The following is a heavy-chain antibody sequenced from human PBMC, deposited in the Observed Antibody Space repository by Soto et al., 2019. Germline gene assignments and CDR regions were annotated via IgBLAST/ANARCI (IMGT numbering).Heavy chain of an antibody. CDR1: GFTVSNSY. CDR3: AKDGGPVYCNSPGCSAKHFYY. V-gene: IGHV3-66*01. Sequence: GGSLRLSCAASGFTVSNSYMIWVRQVPGKGLECVSVIYGGGDTYYTDSVKGRFTISRDNSKNTLYLQTNNLRHEDTAVYYCAKDGGPVYCNSPGCSAKHFYYWSQGTLVTVSS. D-gene: IGHD2-2*01. CDR2: IYGGGDT. J-gene: IGHJ4*02.